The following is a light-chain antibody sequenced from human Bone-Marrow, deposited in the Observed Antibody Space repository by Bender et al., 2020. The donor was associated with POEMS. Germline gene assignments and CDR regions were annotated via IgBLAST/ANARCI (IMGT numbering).Light chain of an antibody. Sequence: QSVLTQPPSASGTPGQSVIISCSGTDSNFGGNNVNWYQHLPGTAPRLVVYSNYQRPSGVPARFSGSKSDNRASLTISGLQPEDEADYYCCSFAGLGVFGSGTKVTVL. CDR2: SNY. V-gene: IGLV1-44*01. CDR1: DSNFGGNN. CDR3: CSFAGLGV. J-gene: IGLJ1*01.